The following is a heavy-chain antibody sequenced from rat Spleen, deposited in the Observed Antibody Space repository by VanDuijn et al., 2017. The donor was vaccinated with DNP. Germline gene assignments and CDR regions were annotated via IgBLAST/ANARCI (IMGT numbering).Heavy chain of an antibody. CDR2: IWNTGGT. CDR3: ARSQGYYYDGSYYPFAY. V-gene: IGHV2-41*01. Sequence: QVQLKESGPGLVQPSQTLSLVCTVSGFSLTTYHMHWIRQPSGRGLEWMGVIWNTGGTRYNSALKSRLSISRDPSKSQVFLKMNSVQTEDTAMYFCARSQGYYYDGSYYPFAYWGQGTLVTVSS. J-gene: IGHJ3*01. CDR1: GFSLTTYH. D-gene: IGHD1-12*02.